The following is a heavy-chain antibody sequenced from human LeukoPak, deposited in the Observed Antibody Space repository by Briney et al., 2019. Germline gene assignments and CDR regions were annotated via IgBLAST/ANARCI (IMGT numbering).Heavy chain of an antibody. CDR3: ARHRDTYFDY. V-gene: IGHV3-7*01. CDR2: IKHDGSEK. D-gene: IGHD5-24*01. Sequence: GGSLTLSCAASGFTFSSYWMTWVRQAPGKGLEWVANIKHDGSEKYYVDSVRGRFTISRDNAENSLYLQMNSLSAEDTAVYSCARHRDTYFDYWGQGTLVTVSS. J-gene: IGHJ4*02. CDR1: GFTFSSYW.